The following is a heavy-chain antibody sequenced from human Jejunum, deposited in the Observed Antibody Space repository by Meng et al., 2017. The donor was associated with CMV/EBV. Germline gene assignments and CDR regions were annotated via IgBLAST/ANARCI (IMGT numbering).Heavy chain of an antibody. V-gene: IGHV1-2*02. CDR1: GYTFTGHY. CDR2: INANTGDT. J-gene: IGHJ5*02. D-gene: IGHD6-13*01. CDR3: ARDMTSTWYGGSDL. Sequence: SGYTFTGHYMHWVRQAPGQGVEWMGWINANTGDTNYAQKFQGRVTMTRDTSITTAYMDLSSLTSDDAAVYYCARDMTSTWYGGSDLWGQGTLVTVSS.